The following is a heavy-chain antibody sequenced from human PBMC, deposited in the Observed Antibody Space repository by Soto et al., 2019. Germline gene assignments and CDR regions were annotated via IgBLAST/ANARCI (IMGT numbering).Heavy chain of an antibody. CDR3: ARDSPLGEVVKDYYDSSGSPENGAFDI. CDR1: GGTFSSYA. Sequence: GASVKVSCKASGGTFSSYAISWVRQAPGQGLEWMGGIIPIFGTANYAQKFQGRVTITADESTSTAYMELSSLRSEDTAVYYCARDSPLGEVVKDYYDSSGSPENGAFDIWGQGTMVTVSS. CDR2: IIPIFGTA. J-gene: IGHJ3*02. V-gene: IGHV1-69*13. D-gene: IGHD3-22*01.